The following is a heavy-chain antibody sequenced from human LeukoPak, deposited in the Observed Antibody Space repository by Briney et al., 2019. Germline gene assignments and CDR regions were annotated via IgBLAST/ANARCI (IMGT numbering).Heavy chain of an antibody. CDR3: AREQDSSGYYNDAFYI. CDR2: IYYSGST. J-gene: IGHJ3*02. CDR1: GGSISSCY. D-gene: IGHD3-22*01. V-gene: IGHV4-59*01. Sequence: SETLSLTCTVSGGSISSCYWSWIRQPPGKGLEWIGYIYYSGSTNYNPSLKSRVTISVDTSKNQFSLKLSSVTAADTAVYYCAREQDSSGYYNDAFYIWGQGTMVTVSS.